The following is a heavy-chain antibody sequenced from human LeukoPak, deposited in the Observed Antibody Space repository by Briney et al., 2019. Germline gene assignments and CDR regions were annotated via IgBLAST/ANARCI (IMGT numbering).Heavy chain of an antibody. D-gene: IGHD3-22*01. Sequence: GSVKVSCKASGYTFTSYGISWVRQAPGQGLEWMGWISAYNGNTNYAQKLQGRVTMTTDTSTSTAYMELRSLRSDDTAVYYCARDWINYYDSSGPILNYWGQGTLVTVSS. CDR3: ARDWINYYDSSGPILNY. V-gene: IGHV1-18*01. CDR2: ISAYNGNT. J-gene: IGHJ4*02. CDR1: GYTFTSYG.